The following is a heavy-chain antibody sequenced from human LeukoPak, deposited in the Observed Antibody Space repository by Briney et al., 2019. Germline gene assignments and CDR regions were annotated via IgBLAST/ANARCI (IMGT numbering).Heavy chain of an antibody. Sequence: SETLSLTCTVSGGSISSYYWSRIRQPPGKGLEWIGYIYYSGSTNYNPSLKSRVTISVDTSKNQFSLKLSSVTAADTAVYYCAGSIAAAGTEYFQHWGQGTLVTVSS. V-gene: IGHV4-59*08. CDR3: AGSIAAAGTEYFQH. J-gene: IGHJ1*01. CDR1: GGSISSYY. CDR2: IYYSGST. D-gene: IGHD6-13*01.